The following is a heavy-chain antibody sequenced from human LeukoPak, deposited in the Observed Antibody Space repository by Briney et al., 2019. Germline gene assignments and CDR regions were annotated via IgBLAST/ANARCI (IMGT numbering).Heavy chain of an antibody. CDR3: VVWELRGGWFDP. V-gene: IGHV4-61*02. D-gene: IGHD1-26*01. Sequence: SETLSLTCAVSGDSIGRGSYYWGWIRQPAGKAPEWIGRIFNTGSTSYNPSLKSRVTISVDTSKNQFSLKLSSVTAADTAVYYCVVWELRGGWFDPWGQGTLVTVSS. J-gene: IGHJ5*02. CDR1: GDSIGRGSYY. CDR2: IFNTGST.